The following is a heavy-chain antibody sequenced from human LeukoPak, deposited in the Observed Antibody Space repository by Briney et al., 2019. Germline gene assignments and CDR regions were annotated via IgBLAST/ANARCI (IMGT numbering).Heavy chain of an antibody. CDR2: ISSSGSTI. J-gene: IGHJ3*02. D-gene: IGHD6-19*01. V-gene: IGHV3-11*01. Sequence: GGSLRLSCAASGFTFSDYYMSWIHQAPGKGLEWVSYISSSGSTIYYADSVKGRFTISRDNAKNSLYLQMNSLRAEDTAVYYCAREVIAVANAFDIWGQGTMVTVSS. CDR3: AREVIAVANAFDI. CDR1: GFTFSDYY.